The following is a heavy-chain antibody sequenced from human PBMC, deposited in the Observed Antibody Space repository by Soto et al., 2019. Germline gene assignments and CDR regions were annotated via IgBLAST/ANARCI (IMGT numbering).Heavy chain of an antibody. V-gene: IGHV4-30-2*01. J-gene: IGHJ4*02. Sequence: SETLSLTCAVSGGSISSGGYSWSRIRQPPGKGLEWIGYIYHGESTYYNPSLKSRVTISVDRSKNQFSLKLSSVTAADTAVYYCARAEGGIFDYWGQGTLVTVSS. CDR1: GGSISSGGYS. CDR2: IYHGEST. CDR3: ARAEGGIFDY.